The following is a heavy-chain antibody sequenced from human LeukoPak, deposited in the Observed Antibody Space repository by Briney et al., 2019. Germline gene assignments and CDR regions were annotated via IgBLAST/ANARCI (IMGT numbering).Heavy chain of an antibody. CDR3: AKIPVIVVVIPGYFDY. CDR2: INSDGSST. Sequence: GGSLRLSCAASGLTFSSYWMHWVRQAPGKGLVWVSRINSDGSSTSYADSVKGRFTISRDNSKNTLYLQMNSLRAEDTAVYYCAKIPVIVVVIPGYFDYWGQGTLVTVSS. J-gene: IGHJ4*02. CDR1: GLTFSSYW. D-gene: IGHD3-22*01. V-gene: IGHV3-74*01.